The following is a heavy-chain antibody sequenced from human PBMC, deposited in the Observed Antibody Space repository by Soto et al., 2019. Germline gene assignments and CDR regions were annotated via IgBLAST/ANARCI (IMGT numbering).Heavy chain of an antibody. Sequence: QVQLQESGPGLVKPSETLSLTCTVSGGSISSYYWSWIRQPPGKGLEWIGYIYYSGSTNYNPSLKSRVTISVDTSKNQFSLKLSSVTAADTAVYYCARQGIAAATWFDPWGQGTLVTVSS. V-gene: IGHV4-59*01. D-gene: IGHD6-13*01. CDR3: ARQGIAAATWFDP. J-gene: IGHJ5*02. CDR2: IYYSGST. CDR1: GGSISSYY.